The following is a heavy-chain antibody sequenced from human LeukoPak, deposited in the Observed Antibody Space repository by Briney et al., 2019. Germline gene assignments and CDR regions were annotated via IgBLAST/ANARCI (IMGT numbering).Heavy chain of an antibody. J-gene: IGHJ5*02. V-gene: IGHV4-61*02. Sequence: SETLSLTCTVSGGPISSGSYYWSWIRQPAGKGLEWIGRIYTSGSTNYNPSLKSRVTISVDTSKNQFSLKLSSVTAADTAVYYCARSTPTDLPSNWFDPWGQGTLVTVSS. CDR1: GGPISSGSYY. CDR2: IYTSGST. CDR3: ARSTPTDLPSNWFDP.